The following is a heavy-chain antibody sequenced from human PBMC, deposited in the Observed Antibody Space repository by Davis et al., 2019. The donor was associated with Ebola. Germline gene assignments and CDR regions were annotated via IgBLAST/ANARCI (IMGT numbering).Heavy chain of an antibody. CDR3: TTPGGKDSGYAVFDI. V-gene: IGHV1-46*03. J-gene: IGHJ3*02. D-gene: IGHD5-12*01. CDR1: GYTFTNYY. Sequence: AASVKVSCKASGYTFTNYYMHWVRQAPGQGLEWMGMINPNDGRTIYAQKFQGRVTVTRDTSTTTVYMDLSSLRSEDTALYYCTTPGGKDSGYAVFDIWGQGTMVTVSS. CDR2: INPNDGRT.